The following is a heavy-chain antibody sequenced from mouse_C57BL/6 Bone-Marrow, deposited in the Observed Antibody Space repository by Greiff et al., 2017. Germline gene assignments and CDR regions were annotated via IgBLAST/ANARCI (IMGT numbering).Heavy chain of an antibody. D-gene: IGHD1-1*01. Sequence: EVQGVESGGGLVKPGGSLKLSCAASGFTFSSYAMSWVRQTPEKRLEWVATISDGGSYTYYPDNVKGRFTISRDNAQNNLYLQMSHLKSEDTAMYYCARDRDYYSSSYVYAMDDWGQGTSVTVSS. V-gene: IGHV5-4*01. J-gene: IGHJ4*01. CDR1: GFTFSSYA. CDR2: ISDGGSYT. CDR3: ARDRDYYSSSYVYAMDD.